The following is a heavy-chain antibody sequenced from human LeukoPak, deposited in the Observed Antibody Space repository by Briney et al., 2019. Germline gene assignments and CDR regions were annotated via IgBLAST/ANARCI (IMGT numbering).Heavy chain of an antibody. Sequence: SETLSLTCTASVASLSGYYWSWIRQPAGKGLEWIGRIYISDNARYNPSLKGRATLSIDTSKNQFSLILRSVTAADTAVYYCARDRDIAADGMEGGDAFDIWGPGTMVTVSP. D-gene: IGHD6-13*01. CDR2: IYISDNA. V-gene: IGHV4-4*07. J-gene: IGHJ3*02. CDR3: ARDRDIAADGMEGGDAFDI. CDR1: VASLSGYY.